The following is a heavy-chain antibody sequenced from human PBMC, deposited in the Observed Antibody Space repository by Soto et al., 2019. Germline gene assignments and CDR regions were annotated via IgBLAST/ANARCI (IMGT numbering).Heavy chain of an antibody. J-gene: IGHJ4*02. CDR3: EKCTPNVAGPMDY. V-gene: IGHV3-23*01. CDR2: ISDSGDST. CDR1: GFTFRSYA. D-gene: IGHD6-13*01. Sequence: GGSLRLSLASSGFTFRSYAMSWVRQAPGKGLEWVSAISDSGDSTYYEDSVKGRITISRDNSKNTLYLQMNSLRAEDTAVYYCEKCTPNVAGPMDYWGQGTLVTVSS.